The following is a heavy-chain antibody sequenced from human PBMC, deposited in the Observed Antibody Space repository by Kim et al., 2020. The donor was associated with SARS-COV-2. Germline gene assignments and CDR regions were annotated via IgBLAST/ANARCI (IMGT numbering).Heavy chain of an antibody. CDR3: ASVNGSGPNYYGMDA. CDR1: GGSISSSNW. CDR2: IYHSGST. V-gene: IGHV4-4*02. Sequence: SETLSLTCAVSGGSISSSNWWSWVRQPPGKGLEWIGEIYHSGSTNYNPSLKSRVTISVDKSKNQFSLKLSSVTAAETAVYYCASVNGSGPNYYGMDAWGQGTPVTVSS. D-gene: IGHD3-10*01. J-gene: IGHJ6*02.